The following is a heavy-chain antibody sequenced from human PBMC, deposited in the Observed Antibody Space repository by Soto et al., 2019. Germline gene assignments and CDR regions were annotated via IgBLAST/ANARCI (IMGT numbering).Heavy chain of an antibody. J-gene: IGHJ3*02. CDR3: AREAGYCSRTSCYRRAFDT. D-gene: IGHD2-2*01. Sequence: EVQLVESGGDLIQPGGSLRLSCAASEFTFSGHWMHWVRQVPGKGLEWVSRINTDGGSSAYADSVKGRFTISRDNAKNTLYLQMIGLRAEDTAVYYCAREAGYCSRTSCYRRAFDTWGQGTTVTVS. CDR2: INTDGGSS. V-gene: IGHV3-74*03. CDR1: EFTFSGHW.